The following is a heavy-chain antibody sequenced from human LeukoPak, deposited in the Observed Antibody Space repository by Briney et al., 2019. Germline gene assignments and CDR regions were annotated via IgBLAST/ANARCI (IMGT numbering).Heavy chain of an antibody. J-gene: IGHJ4*02. Sequence: PSETLSLTCTVSGGSISSYYWSWIRQPPGKGLEWIGYIYYSGSTNYNPSLKSRVTISVATYKNQFSLKLHSVTAADPAVYYCAIVVYSSVSYHHDYCGQGTLLTVSS. D-gene: IGHD1-26*01. V-gene: IGHV4-59*01. CDR3: AIVVYSSVSYHHDY. CDR1: GGSISSYY. CDR2: IYYSGST.